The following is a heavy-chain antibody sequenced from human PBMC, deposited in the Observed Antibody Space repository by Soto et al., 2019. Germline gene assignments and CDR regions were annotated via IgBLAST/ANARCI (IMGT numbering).Heavy chain of an antibody. CDR3: ARATYYYDRSGYLYNFDY. V-gene: IGHV4-59*01. CDR2: IYYTGST. D-gene: IGHD3-22*01. CDR1: GGSISSYY. Sequence: SETLSLTCTVSGGSISSYYWSWIRQPPGKGLEWIGYIYYTGSTNSNPSLKSRVTISVDTSKNQFSLKLSSVTAADTAVYYCARATYYYDRSGYLYNFDYWGQGTLVTVSS. J-gene: IGHJ4*02.